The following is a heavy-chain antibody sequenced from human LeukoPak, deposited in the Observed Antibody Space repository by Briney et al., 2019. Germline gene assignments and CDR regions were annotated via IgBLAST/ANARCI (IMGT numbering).Heavy chain of an antibody. D-gene: IGHD3-10*01. J-gene: IGHJ4*02. CDR3: AKDRTGLLWFGELLYYFDY. V-gene: IGHV3-23*01. Sequence: PGRSLRLSCAASGFTFSSYGMHWVRQAPGKGLEWVSAISGSGGSTYYADSVKGRFTISRDNSKNTLYLQMNSLRAEDTAVYYCAKDRTGLLWFGELLYYFDYWGQGTLVTVSS. CDR2: ISGSGGST. CDR1: GFTFSSYG.